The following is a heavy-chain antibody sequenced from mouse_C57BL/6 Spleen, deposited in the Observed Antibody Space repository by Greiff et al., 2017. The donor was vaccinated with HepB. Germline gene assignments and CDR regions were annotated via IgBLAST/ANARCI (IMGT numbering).Heavy chain of an antibody. Sequence: QVQLKESGAELVKPGASVKISCKASGYAFSSYWMNWVKQRPGKGLEWIGQIYPGDGDTNYNGKFKGKATLTADKSSSTAYMQLSSLTSEDSAVYFCARGDYGNYFYAMDYWGQGTSVTVSS. CDR3: ARGDYGNYFYAMDY. CDR2: IYPGDGDT. V-gene: IGHV1-80*01. D-gene: IGHD2-1*01. CDR1: GYAFSSYW. J-gene: IGHJ4*01.